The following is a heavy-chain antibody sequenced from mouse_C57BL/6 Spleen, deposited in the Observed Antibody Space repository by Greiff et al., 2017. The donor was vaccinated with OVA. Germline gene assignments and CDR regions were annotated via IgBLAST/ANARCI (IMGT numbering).Heavy chain of an antibody. D-gene: IGHD1-1*01. CDR1: GYTFTDYY. CDR3: ARLYYGSNYFDY. J-gene: IGHJ2*01. V-gene: IGHV1-26*01. Sequence: VQLQQSGPELVKPGASVKISCKASGYTFTDYYMNWVKQSHGKSLEWIGDINPNNGGTSYNQKFKGKATLTVDKSSSTAYMELRSLTSEDSAVYYCARLYYGSNYFDYWGQGTTLTVSS. CDR2: INPNNGGT.